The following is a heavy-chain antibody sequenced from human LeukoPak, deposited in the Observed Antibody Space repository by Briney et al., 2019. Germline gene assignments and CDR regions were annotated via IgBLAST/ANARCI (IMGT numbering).Heavy chain of an antibody. CDR2: INPNSGDT. CDR3: ATLLSALETKP. CDR1: GYTFTGYY. Sequence: ASVKVSCTASGYTFTGYYMHWVRQAPGQGLEWMGWINPNSGDTNYAQKFQSRVTMTRDTSISTAYMELSRLRSDDTAVYYCATLLSALETKPWGQGTQVTVSS. D-gene: IGHD3-10*01. V-gene: IGHV1-2*02. J-gene: IGHJ5*02.